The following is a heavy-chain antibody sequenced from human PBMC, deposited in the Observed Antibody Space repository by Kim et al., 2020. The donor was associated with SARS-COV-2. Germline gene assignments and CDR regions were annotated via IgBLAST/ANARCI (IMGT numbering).Heavy chain of an antibody. Sequence: SETLSLTCTVSGGSISSYYWSWIRQPPGKGLEWIGYIYYSGSTNYNPSLKSRVTISVDTSKNQFSLKLSSVTAADTAGYYCARIDYGDYVRFDPWGQGTLVTVSS. CDR3: ARIDYGDYVRFDP. CDR2: IYYSGST. V-gene: IGHV4-59*13. D-gene: IGHD4-17*01. J-gene: IGHJ5*02. CDR1: GGSISSYY.